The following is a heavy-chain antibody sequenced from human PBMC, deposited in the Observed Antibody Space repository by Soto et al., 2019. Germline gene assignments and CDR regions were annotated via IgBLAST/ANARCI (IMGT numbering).Heavy chain of an antibody. CDR1: GFTFSSYW. CDR2: INEGGSEK. CDR3: AKGGHLDY. J-gene: IGHJ4*02. V-gene: IGHV3-7*01. Sequence: EVQLVESGGGLVQPGGSLRLSCAASGFTFSSYWMSWVRQAPGKGLEWVANINEGGSEKYYVDSVRGRFTISRDNTKNSLSLQMNSLRAEDTALYYCAKGGHLDYWGQGTPVTVSS.